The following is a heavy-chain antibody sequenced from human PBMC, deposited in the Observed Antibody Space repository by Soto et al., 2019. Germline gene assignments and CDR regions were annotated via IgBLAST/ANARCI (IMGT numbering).Heavy chain of an antibody. CDR1: GFTFSSYG. V-gene: IGHV3-30*18. D-gene: IGHD4-4*01. CDR3: AKALTTVTGYMDV. Sequence: QVQLVESGGGVVQPGRSLRLSCAASGFTFSSYGMHWVRQAPGKGLEWVAVISYDGSNNYYADSVRGRFTISRDTSKNTLYLQMTSLRTEDTAVYYCAKALTTVTGYMDVWGKGTTVTVSS. J-gene: IGHJ6*03. CDR2: ISYDGSNN.